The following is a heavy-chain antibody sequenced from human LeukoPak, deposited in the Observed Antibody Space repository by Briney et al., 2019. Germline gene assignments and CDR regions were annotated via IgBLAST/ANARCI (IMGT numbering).Heavy chain of an antibody. J-gene: IGHJ4*02. V-gene: IGHV3-15*01. CDR1: GFTFSNAW. D-gene: IGHD1-26*01. Sequence: SGGSLRLSCAASGFTFSNAWMSWVRQAPGKGLEWVGRIKSKTDGGTTDYAAPVKGRFTISRDDSKNTLYLQMNSLKTEDTAVYYCTTDGVGIEGATFDYWGQGTLVTVSS. CDR3: TTDGVGIEGATFDY. CDR2: IKSKTDGGTT.